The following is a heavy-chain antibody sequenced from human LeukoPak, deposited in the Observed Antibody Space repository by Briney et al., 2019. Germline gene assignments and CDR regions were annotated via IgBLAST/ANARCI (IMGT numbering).Heavy chain of an antibody. CDR2: IYYSGST. V-gene: IGHV4-30-4*01. J-gene: IGHJ4*02. CDR3: ARDHQLRGFDY. D-gene: IGHD2-2*01. CDR1: GGSISSGDYY. Sequence: SETLSLTCTVSGGSISSGDYYWSWIRQPPGKGLEWTGYIYYSGSTYYNPSLKSRVTISVDTSKNQFSLKLSSVTAADTAVYYCARDHQLRGFDYWGQGTLVTVSS.